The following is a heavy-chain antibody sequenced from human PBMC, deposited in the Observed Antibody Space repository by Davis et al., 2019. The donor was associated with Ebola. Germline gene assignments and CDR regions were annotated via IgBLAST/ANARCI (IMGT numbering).Heavy chain of an antibody. V-gene: IGHV3-73*01. CDR3: ARVGSSSWRYYFDY. J-gene: IGHJ4*02. CDR1: GFTFSGSA. CDR2: IRSKANSYAT. Sequence: PGGSLRLSCAASGFTFSGSAMHWVRQASGKGLEWVGRIRSKANSYATAYAASVKGRFTISRDDSKNTAYLQMNSLKTEDTAVYYCARVGSSSWRYYFDYWGQGTLVTVSS. D-gene: IGHD6-13*01.